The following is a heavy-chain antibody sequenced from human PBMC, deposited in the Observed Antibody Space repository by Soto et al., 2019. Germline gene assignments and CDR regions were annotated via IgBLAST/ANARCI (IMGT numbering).Heavy chain of an antibody. D-gene: IGHD3-3*01. Sequence: QVQLQESGPGLVKPSETLSLTCSVSGGSIGSYYWSWIRQPPGKGLEWIGYIYYSGSTNYNPSLKSRVTTPVATPKNQFSLRLSSVTAADTAVYYCARGGWRQIDYWGQGTLVSVSS. J-gene: IGHJ4*02. CDR1: GGSIGSYY. CDR3: ARGGWRQIDY. V-gene: IGHV4-59*08. CDR2: IYYSGST.